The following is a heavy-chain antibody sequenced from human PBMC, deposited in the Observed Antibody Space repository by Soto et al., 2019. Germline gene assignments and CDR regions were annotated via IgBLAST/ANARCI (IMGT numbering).Heavy chain of an antibody. Sequence: PGGSLRLSCAGTGFNFGGYAMSWVRQAPGKGLEWVSTLSGDGSRAYYADSVRGRFTVSRDNSKSTLYLRMNSLRADETAIYYCAKRGGYAISFYDSWGQGTLVTVSS. V-gene: IGHV3-23*01. CDR1: GFNFGGYA. CDR2: LSGDGSRA. CDR3: AKRGGYAISFYDS. J-gene: IGHJ4*02. D-gene: IGHD3-16*01.